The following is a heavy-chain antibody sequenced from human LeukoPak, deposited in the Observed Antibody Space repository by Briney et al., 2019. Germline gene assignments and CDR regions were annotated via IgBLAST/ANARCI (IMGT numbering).Heavy chain of an antibody. Sequence: PSETLSLTCTVSGGSFISDYWNWIRQPPGKGLEWIGYVYYSGSTNYNPSLKSRVTISVDTSKNQFSLKLTSVTAADTAVYYCARQSFAPCQVGPETPIESWGQGTLVTVSS. D-gene: IGHD1-26*01. CDR2: VYYSGST. V-gene: IGHV4-59*08. J-gene: IGHJ4*02. CDR1: GGSFISDY. CDR3: ARQSFAPCQVGPETPIES.